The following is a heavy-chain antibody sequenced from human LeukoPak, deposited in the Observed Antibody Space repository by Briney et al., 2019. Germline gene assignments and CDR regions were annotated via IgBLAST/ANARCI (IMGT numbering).Heavy chain of an antibody. CDR2: ISSSGNTT. CDR3: AKDLIVGAIDY. Sequence: GGSLRLSCAASGFTFSDNYMSWIRQAPGKGLEWVSYISSSGNTTYNADSVKGRFSITRDNAKNSLYLQMNSLRAEDTAVYYCAKDLIVGAIDYWGQGTLVTVSS. J-gene: IGHJ4*02. CDR1: GFTFSDNY. V-gene: IGHV3-11*04. D-gene: IGHD1-26*01.